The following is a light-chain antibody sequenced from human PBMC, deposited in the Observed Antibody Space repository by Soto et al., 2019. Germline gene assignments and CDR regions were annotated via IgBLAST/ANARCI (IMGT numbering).Light chain of an antibody. CDR3: QQLDSYPFT. CDR1: QGISRN. Sequence: DIQLTQSPSFLSASVGDRVTITCRASQGISRNLAWYQQKPGKAPMLLIYAASILPSGVPSRFSGTGSGTDSTLTSSSLQHEDFASYYCQQLDSYPFTFGPGTKVDIK. V-gene: IGKV1-9*01. J-gene: IGKJ3*01. CDR2: AAS.